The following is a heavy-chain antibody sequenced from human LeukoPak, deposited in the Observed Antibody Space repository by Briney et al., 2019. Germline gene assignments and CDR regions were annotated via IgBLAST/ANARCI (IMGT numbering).Heavy chain of an antibody. D-gene: IGHD1-26*01. CDR2: ISAYNGNT. J-gene: IGHJ4*02. V-gene: IGHV1-18*01. CDR1: GYTFTSYG. Sequence: ASVKVSCKASGYTFTSYGISWVRQAPGQGLEWMGWISAYNGNTNYAQKLQGRVTMTTDTSTSTAYMELRSLRSDDTAVYYCARVTRGRELHPTYYWGQGTLVTVSS. CDR3: ARVTRGRELHPTYY.